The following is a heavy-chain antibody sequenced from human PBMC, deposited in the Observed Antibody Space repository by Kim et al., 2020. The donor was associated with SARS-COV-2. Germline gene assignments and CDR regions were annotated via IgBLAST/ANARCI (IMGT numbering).Heavy chain of an antibody. D-gene: IGHD3-16*01. CDR3: ARPYRGGSFDI. J-gene: IGHJ3*02. V-gene: IGHV3-7*01. CDR2: IKQDASVI. Sequence: GGSLRLSCAASGFTFSSYWMSWVRQAPGKGLEWVASIKQDASVISYVDSVRGRFTISRDNAMNSLSLQMVSLRAEDTALYFCARPYRGGSFDIWGQGTM. CDR1: GFTFSSYW.